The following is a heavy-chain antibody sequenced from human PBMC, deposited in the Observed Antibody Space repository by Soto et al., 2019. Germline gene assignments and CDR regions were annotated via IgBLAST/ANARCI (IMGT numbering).Heavy chain of an antibody. J-gene: IGHJ4*02. V-gene: IGHV4-34*01. CDR3: AREENSKTIDY. CDR1: GGPFSGYY. Sequence: SETLSLTCAVYGGPFSGYYWSWIRQPPGKGLEWIGEINHSGSTNYNPSLKSRVTISVDTSKNQFSLKLSSVTAADTAVYYCAREENSKTIDYWGQGTLVTVSS. D-gene: IGHD4-4*01. CDR2: INHSGST.